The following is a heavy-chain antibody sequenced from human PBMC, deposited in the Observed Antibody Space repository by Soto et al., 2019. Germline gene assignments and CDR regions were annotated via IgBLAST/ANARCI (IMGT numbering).Heavy chain of an antibody. Sequence: QVQLQESGPGLVKPSQTLSLTCTVSGGSISTGGYYWSWIRQHPGKGLEWSGYIYNSATTYYNPSLKSRVTISVDTSKNQFSRKLSSVTVADTAVYYCARDPAPWGQGALVTVSS. CDR1: GGSISTGGYY. J-gene: IGHJ5*02. V-gene: IGHV4-31*03. CDR3: ARDPAP. CDR2: IYNSATT.